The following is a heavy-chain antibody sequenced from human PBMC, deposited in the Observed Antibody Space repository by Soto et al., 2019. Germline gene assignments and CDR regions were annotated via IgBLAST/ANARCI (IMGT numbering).Heavy chain of an antibody. V-gene: IGHV1-18*01. D-gene: IGHD3-22*01. Sequence: ASMKVSCKASGYTFTSYVISWVRKAPGQGLEWMGWISAYNGNTNYAQKLQGRVTMTTDTSTSTAYMELTRLRSDDTAVYYCAGDPDSHYNDSHASSYPWGQGTLVTVSS. CDR3: AGDPDSHYNDSHASSYP. CDR2: ISAYNGNT. CDR1: GYTFTSYV. J-gene: IGHJ5*02.